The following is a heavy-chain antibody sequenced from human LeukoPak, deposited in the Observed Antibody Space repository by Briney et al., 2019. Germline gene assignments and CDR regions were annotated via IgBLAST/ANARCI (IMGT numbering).Heavy chain of an antibody. CDR3: AREGAEGFDI. CDR2: ISASTSTT. Sequence: GGSLRLSCAASGFTFSTYAMSWVRQAPGKGLEWVSAISASTSTTYYANSVKGRFTISRDNSKNTLYLQMNSLRAEDTAVYYCAREGAEGFDIWGQGTMVTVSS. CDR1: GFTFSTYA. V-gene: IGHV3-23*01. D-gene: IGHD1-26*01. J-gene: IGHJ3*02.